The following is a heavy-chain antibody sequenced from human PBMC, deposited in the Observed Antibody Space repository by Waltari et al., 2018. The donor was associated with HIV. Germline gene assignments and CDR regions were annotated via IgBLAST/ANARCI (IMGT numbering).Heavy chain of an antibody. V-gene: IGHV1-69*13. J-gene: IGHJ5*02. CDR2: IILMLGEA. D-gene: IGHD1-26*01. Sequence: QVQLVQSGAEVKKPGSSVKVSCKASGGTFSNNIISWVRQAPGQGLEWMGGIILMLGEANYARKSQGRVTITADEPTNTASMKLISRRPEDTAVFSWGGGGGVGDMLPLSEFDPWGQGTLVIVPS. CDR1: GGTFSNNI. CDR3: GGGGGVGDMLPLSEFDP.